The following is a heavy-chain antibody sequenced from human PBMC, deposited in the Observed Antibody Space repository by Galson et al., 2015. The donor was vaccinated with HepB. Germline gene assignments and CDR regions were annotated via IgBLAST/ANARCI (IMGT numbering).Heavy chain of an antibody. D-gene: IGHD3-10*01. Sequence: SLRLSCAASGFTFSSYSMNWVRQAPGKGLVWVSRINSDGSSLTYADSVKGRFTISRDNAKNTLYLQMNSLRAVDTAVYYCARAGGYYFGSGSYYRYFDLWGRGTLVTVSS. J-gene: IGHJ2*01. CDR3: ARAGGYYFGSGSYYRYFDL. CDR2: INSDGSSL. CDR1: GFTFSSYS. V-gene: IGHV3-74*01.